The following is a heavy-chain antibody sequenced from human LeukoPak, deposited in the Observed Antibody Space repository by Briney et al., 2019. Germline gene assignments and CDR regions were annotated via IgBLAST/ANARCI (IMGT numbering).Heavy chain of an antibody. Sequence: GGSLRLSCAASGFTFSSYWMNWVRQAPGKGLEWVANINQDGSDKYYVDSVKGRFTISRDNARKSLYLQMNSLRAEDTAVYYCARDEVLSDPWGQGTLVTVSS. D-gene: IGHD2/OR15-2a*01. CDR2: INQDGSDK. CDR1: GFTFSSYW. CDR3: ARDEVLSDP. J-gene: IGHJ5*02. V-gene: IGHV3-7*01.